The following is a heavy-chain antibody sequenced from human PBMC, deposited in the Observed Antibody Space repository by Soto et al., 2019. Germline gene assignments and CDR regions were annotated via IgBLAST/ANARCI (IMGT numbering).Heavy chain of an antibody. D-gene: IGHD1-26*01. CDR3: AKDRRPQTGSWPAFEH. CDR1: GYTFSSYG. Sequence: QIQLVQSGAEVKKPGASVKVSCKASGYTFSSYGISWVRQAPGQGLEWMGWSSGYDGNTNYPKKLQGRVTTTTDTSTNTAYRELRNLRSDDTAVYYCAKDRRPQTGSWPAFEHWGQGTVVTVSS. V-gene: IGHV1-18*01. J-gene: IGHJ1*01. CDR2: SSGYDGNT.